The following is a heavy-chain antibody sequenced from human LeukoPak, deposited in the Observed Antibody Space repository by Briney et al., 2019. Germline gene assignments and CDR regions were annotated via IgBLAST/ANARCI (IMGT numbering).Heavy chain of an antibody. J-gene: IGHJ6*02. V-gene: IGHV3-30*03. Sequence: GGPLRLSCAASGFTFSSYAMHWVRQAPGEGLEWVAVISYDGSKTYYGDAVKGRFTISRDNAKNSLYLQMNSPRDEDTAVNYCARDSTYYDFWSGYYPQYYYYGMDVWGQGTTVTVSS. CDR1: GFTFSSYA. D-gene: IGHD3-3*01. CDR3: ARDSTYYDFWSGYYPQYYYYGMDV. CDR2: ISYDGSKT.